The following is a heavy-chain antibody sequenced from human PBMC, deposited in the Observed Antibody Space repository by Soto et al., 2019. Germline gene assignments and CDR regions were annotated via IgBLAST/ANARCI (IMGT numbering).Heavy chain of an antibody. CDR2: INPNSGGT. J-gene: IGHJ4*02. CDR1: GYTFTGYY. Sequence: ASVKVSCKASGYTFTGYYMHWVRQAPGQGLEWMGWINPNSGGTNYAQKFQGWVTMTRDTSISTAYMELSSLRSEDTAVYYCARSIVVVTALDYWGQGTLVTVSS. CDR3: ARSIVVVTALDY. D-gene: IGHD2-21*02. V-gene: IGHV1-2*04.